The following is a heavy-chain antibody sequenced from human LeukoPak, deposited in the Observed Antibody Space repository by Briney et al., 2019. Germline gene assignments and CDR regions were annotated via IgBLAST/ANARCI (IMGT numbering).Heavy chain of an antibody. Sequence: PGGSLRLSCAASGFTFSSYGMHWVRQAPGKGLEWVAFIRYDGSNKYYADSVKGRFTISRDNAKNSLYLQMNSLRAEDTALYYCAKDITYGGNSDFDYWGQGTLVTVSS. CDR1: GFTFSSYG. V-gene: IGHV3-30*02. CDR3: AKDITYGGNSDFDY. CDR2: IRYDGSNK. D-gene: IGHD4-23*01. J-gene: IGHJ4*02.